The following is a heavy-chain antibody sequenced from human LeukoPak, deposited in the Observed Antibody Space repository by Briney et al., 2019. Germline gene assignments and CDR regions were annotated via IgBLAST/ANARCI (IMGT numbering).Heavy chain of an antibody. J-gene: IGHJ4*02. CDR2: MSYSGST. CDR3: ARSDTHHIHSSSWHFDY. D-gene: IGHD6-13*01. CDR1: GVSIGSNC. V-gene: IGHV4-59*01. Sequence: PSETLSLTCSVSGVSIGSNCRSWVRQVPGNGLEWIGYMSYSGSTNYNPSLKSRVSISIDTSKNQFSLELNSVTAADTAVYYCARSDTHHIHSSSWHFDYWGQGTLVTVSS.